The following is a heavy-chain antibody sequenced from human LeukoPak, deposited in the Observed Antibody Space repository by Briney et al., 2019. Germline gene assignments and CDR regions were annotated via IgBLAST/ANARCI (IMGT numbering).Heavy chain of an antibody. Sequence: PSETLSLTCAVSGGSISSSNWWSWVRQPPGKGLEWIGEIYHSESTNYNPSLKSRVTISVDKSKNQFSLKLSSVTAADTAVYYCARGVYDYVWGNYRHYFDYWGQGTLVTVSS. V-gene: IGHV4-4*02. CDR2: IYHSEST. D-gene: IGHD3-16*02. CDR3: ARGVYDYVWGNYRHYFDY. CDR1: GGSISSSNW. J-gene: IGHJ4*02.